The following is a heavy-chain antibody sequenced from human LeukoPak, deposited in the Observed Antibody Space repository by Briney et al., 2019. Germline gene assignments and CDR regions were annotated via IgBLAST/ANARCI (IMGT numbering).Heavy chain of an antibody. CDR2: ISGSGGST. CDR1: GFTFSNYA. J-gene: IGHJ3*02. V-gene: IGHV3-23*01. CDR3: ALNGREVPSGAFDI. D-gene: IGHD3-16*02. Sequence: GGSLRLSCAAPGFTFSNYAMSWVRQAPGKGLEWVSAISGSGGSTYYADSVKGRFTISRDNSKNTLYLQMNSQRAEDTAVYYCALNGREVPSGAFDIWGQGTMVTVSS.